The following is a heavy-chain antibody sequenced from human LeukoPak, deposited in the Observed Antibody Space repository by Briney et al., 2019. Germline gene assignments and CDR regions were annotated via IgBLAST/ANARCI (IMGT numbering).Heavy chain of an antibody. J-gene: IGHJ6*02. V-gene: IGHV4-59*08. D-gene: IGHD6-13*01. Sequence: SETLSLTCTVSGGSLGSYYWSWVRQAPGKGLEWIGYIYYSGSTNYNPSLKSRVTISVDTSKNQFSLKLSSVTAADTAVYYCARHVYSSSWYIYYYGMDVWGQGTTVTVSS. CDR3: ARHVYSSSWYIYYYGMDV. CDR2: IYYSGST. CDR1: GGSLGSYY.